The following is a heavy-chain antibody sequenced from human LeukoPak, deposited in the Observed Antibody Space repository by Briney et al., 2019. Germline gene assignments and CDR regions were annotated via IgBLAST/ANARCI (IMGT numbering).Heavy chain of an antibody. Sequence: SETLSLTCAVYGGSFSGYYWSWIRQPPGKGLEWIGEINHSGSTNYNPSLKSRVTISVDTSKNQFPLKLSSVTAADTAVYYCARADTAMVSRYFDYWGQGTLVTVSS. V-gene: IGHV4-34*01. J-gene: IGHJ4*02. D-gene: IGHD5-18*01. CDR3: ARADTAMVSRYFDY. CDR1: GGSFSGYY. CDR2: INHSGST.